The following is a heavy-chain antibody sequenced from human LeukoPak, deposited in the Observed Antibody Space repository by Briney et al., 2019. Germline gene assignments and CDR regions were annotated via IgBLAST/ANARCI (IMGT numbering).Heavy chain of an antibody. D-gene: IGHD2-2*01. V-gene: IGHV5-51*01. CDR3: ARLRYCTSTSCYPGEFDY. Sequence: ESLKISCKDSGYSFTSNWIGWVRQMPGKGLEWMGIIYPGDSDTRYSPSFQGQVTISADKSISTAYLQWSSLKASDTAMYYCARLRYCTSTSCYPGEFDYWGQGTLVTVSS. CDR2: IYPGDSDT. J-gene: IGHJ4*02. CDR1: GYSFTSNW.